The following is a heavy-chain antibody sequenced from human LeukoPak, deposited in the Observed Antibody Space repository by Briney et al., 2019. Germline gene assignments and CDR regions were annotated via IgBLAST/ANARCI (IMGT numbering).Heavy chain of an antibody. CDR1: GGSISSGSYY. V-gene: IGHV4-61*02. Sequence: SQTLSLTCTVSGGSISSGSYYWSWIRQPAGKGLEWIGRIYTSGSTNYNPSLKSRVTISVDTSKNQLSLKLSSVTAADTAVYYCARVPIAAAADVWGQGTTVAVSS. D-gene: IGHD6-13*01. CDR2: IYTSGST. CDR3: ARVPIAAAADV. J-gene: IGHJ6*02.